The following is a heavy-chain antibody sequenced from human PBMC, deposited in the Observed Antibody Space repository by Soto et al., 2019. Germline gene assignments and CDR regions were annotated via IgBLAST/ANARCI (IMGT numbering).Heavy chain of an antibody. CDR3: TTDDPINKN. CDR1: GFTFSNAW. J-gene: IGHJ4*02. CDR2: IKSKTDGGTR. Sequence: EVQLVESGGGLVKPGGSLRLSCAASGFTFSNAWMSWVRQAPGKGLAWVGRIKSKTDGGTRDYAAPVKGRFTMSRDDSKNVLYLQMSSLKTEDTAVYYCTTDDPINKNWGQGTLVTVSS. V-gene: IGHV3-15*01.